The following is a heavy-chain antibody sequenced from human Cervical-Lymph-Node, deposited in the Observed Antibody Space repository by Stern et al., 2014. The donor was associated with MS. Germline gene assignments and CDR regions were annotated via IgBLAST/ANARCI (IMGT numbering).Heavy chain of an antibody. Sequence: VQLVESGGGVVQPGRTLRLSCATSGFTLSTYGMNWVRQAPGKGLEWVAVITYDGNHKYYVDSVNGRFTITRDNYKNTMYLQMNTLRPEDTAVYYCVLVDTVMDRAFDYWGQGTLVTVSS. CDR3: VLVDTVMDRAFDY. V-gene: IGHV3-30*03. J-gene: IGHJ4*02. D-gene: IGHD5-18*01. CDR1: GFTLSTYG. CDR2: ITYDGNHK.